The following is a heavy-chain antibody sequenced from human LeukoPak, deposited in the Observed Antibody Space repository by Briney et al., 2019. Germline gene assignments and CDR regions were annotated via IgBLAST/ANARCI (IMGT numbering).Heavy chain of an antibody. J-gene: IGHJ5*02. CDR2: INWSGAST. CDR1: GFIFDDYG. Sequence: GGSLRLSCAASGFIFDDYGMNWVRQAPGKGLEWVSGINWSGASTGYADSVKGRFTISRDSAKNSLYLQMNSLRAEDTAVYYCARGLLFTYYYDSSGYYYDGWFDPWGQGTLVTVSS. V-gene: IGHV3-20*04. CDR3: ARGLLFTYYYDSSGYYYDGWFDP. D-gene: IGHD3-22*01.